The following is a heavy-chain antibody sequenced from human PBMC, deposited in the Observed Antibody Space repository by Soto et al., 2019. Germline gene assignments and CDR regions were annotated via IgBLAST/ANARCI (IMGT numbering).Heavy chain of an antibody. D-gene: IGHD3-22*01. CDR3: AKEWVYDSSGWSFDY. CDR1: GCTFSSYG. V-gene: IGHV3-30*18. J-gene: IGHJ4*02. Sequence: GGSLRLSCAASGCTFSSYGMHWVRQAPGKGLEWVAVISNDGSNKYYADSVKGRFTISRDNSKNTLYLQMNSLRAEDTAVYYCAKEWVYDSSGWSFDYWGQGTLVTAPQ. CDR2: ISNDGSNK.